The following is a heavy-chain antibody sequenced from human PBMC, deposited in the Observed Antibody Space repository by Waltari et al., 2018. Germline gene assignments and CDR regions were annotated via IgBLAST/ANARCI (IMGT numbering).Heavy chain of an antibody. CDR1: GFSFSYYA. Sequence: QAQLVESGGDVVQPGRSLRLSCAASGFSFSYYAMHWVRQAPGKGLEWVAVISSDGSNKYYADSVKGRFTISRDNSKNTLFLQMNSLRLEDTALYYCAKDRPYESSFWGQGTLVTVSS. D-gene: IGHD3-22*01. V-gene: IGHV3-30*18. J-gene: IGHJ4*02. CDR3: AKDRPYESSF. CDR2: ISSDGSNK.